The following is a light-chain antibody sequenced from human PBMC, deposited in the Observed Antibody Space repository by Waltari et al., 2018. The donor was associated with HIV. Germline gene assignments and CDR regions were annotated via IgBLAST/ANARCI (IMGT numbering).Light chain of an antibody. CDR3: CSYAGSSTFVV. J-gene: IGLJ2*01. V-gene: IGLV2-23*02. Sequence: QSALTQPASVSGSPGQSITISCTGTSSDVGSYYLVSWYQQHPGKAPKLLIYEVSKRASGVSNRFSGCKSGNTASLTISGLQAEDEAEYYCCSYAGSSTFVVFGGGTKLTVL. CDR1: SSDVGSYYL. CDR2: EVS.